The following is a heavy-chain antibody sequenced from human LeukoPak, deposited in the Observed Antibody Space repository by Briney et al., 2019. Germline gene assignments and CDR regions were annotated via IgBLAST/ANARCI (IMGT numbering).Heavy chain of an antibody. D-gene: IGHD3-10*01. J-gene: IGHJ4*02. CDR2: IKQDGSEK. Sequence: GGSLRLSCAASGVMFPGYWMTWVRQAPGKGLEWVANIKQDGSEKYYVDSVRGRFTISRDNAKNSVYLQMNSLRAEDTAVYYCARRHHFGFLDSWGQGTLVTVSS. CDR3: ARRHHFGFLDS. V-gene: IGHV3-7*04. CDR1: GVMFPGYW.